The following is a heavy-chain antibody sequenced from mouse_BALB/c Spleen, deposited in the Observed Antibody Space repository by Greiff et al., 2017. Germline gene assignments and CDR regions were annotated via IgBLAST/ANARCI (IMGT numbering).Heavy chain of an antibody. CDR3: ARDGGYYSAWFAY. CDR2: ISYDGSN. Sequence: EVHLVESGPGLVKPSQSLSLTCSVTGYSITSGYYWNWIRQFPGNKLEWMGYISYDGSNNYNPSLKNRISITRDTSKNQFFLKLNSVTTEDTATYYCARDGGYYSAWFAYWGQGTLVTVSA. J-gene: IGHJ3*01. CDR1: GYSITSGYY. D-gene: IGHD2-3*01. V-gene: IGHV3-6*02.